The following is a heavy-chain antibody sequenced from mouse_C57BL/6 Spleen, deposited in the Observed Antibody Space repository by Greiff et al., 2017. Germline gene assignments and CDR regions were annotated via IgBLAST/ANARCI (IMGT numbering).Heavy chain of an antibody. CDR1: GYSITSGYY. J-gene: IGHJ3*01. Sequence: ESGPGLVKPSQSLSLTCSVTGYSITSGYYWNWIRQFPGNKLEWMGYISYDGSNNYNPSLKNRISITRDTSKNQFFLKLNSVTTEDTATYYCARRDGYYWFAYWGQGTLVTVSA. CDR2: ISYDGSN. CDR3: ARRDGYYWFAY. V-gene: IGHV3-6*01. D-gene: IGHD2-3*01.